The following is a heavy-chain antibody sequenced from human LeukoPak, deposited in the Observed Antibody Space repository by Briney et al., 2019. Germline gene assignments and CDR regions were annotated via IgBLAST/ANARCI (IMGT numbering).Heavy chain of an antibody. V-gene: IGHV5-51*01. CDR2: IYPDDSDT. J-gene: IGHJ4*02. CDR3: ARAETSRLDPFDF. Sequence: GESLKISCKASGYNFTSSWIGWVRQMPGKVLECMGIIYPDDSDTRYSPSFQGQVTISADKSISTAYLQWSSLTASDTAMYYCARAETSRLDPFDFWGRGTLVTVSS. CDR1: GYNFTSSW.